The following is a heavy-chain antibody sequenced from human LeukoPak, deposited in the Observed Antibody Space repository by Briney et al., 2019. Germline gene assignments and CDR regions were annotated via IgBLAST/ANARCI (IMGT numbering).Heavy chain of an antibody. CDR3: ARDPDCGGDCYFYFDY. CDR1: RYTFTSYY. CDR2: INPSGGST. J-gene: IGHJ4*02. Sequence: GASVKVSCKASRYTFTSYYMQWVRQAPGQGLEWMGIINPSGGSTSYAQKFQGRVTMTRDTSTSTVYMELRSLRSEDTAVYYCARDPDCGGDCYFYFDYWGPGTLVTVSS. V-gene: IGHV1-46*01. D-gene: IGHD2-21*02.